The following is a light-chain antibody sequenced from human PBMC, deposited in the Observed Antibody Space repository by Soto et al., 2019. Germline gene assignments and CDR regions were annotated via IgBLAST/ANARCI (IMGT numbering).Light chain of an antibody. CDR2: EVS. V-gene: IGLV2-14*01. J-gene: IGLJ3*02. Sequence: QSVLTQPASVSGSPGQSITISCTGTNSDVGDYNYVSWYQQHPGKAPKLMIFEVSYRPSGVSNRFSGSKSGNTASLTISGLQAEDEADYYCSSFTTSATWVFGGGTQLTVL. CDR3: SSFTTSATWV. CDR1: NSDVGDYNY.